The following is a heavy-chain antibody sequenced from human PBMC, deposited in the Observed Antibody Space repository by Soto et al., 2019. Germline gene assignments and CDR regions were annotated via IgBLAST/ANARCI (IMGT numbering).Heavy chain of an antibody. CDR3: AKMKSRSVYSPGLPLDY. J-gene: IGHJ4*02. CDR1: GFTFSSYA. V-gene: IGHV3-23*01. CDR2: ISGSGGST. Sequence: GGSLRLSCAASGFTFSSYAMSWVRQAPGKGLEWVSAISGSGGSTYYADSVKGRFTISRDNSKNTLYLQMNSLRAEDTAVYYCAKMKSRSVYSPGLPLDYWGQGTLVTVSS. D-gene: IGHD1-20*01.